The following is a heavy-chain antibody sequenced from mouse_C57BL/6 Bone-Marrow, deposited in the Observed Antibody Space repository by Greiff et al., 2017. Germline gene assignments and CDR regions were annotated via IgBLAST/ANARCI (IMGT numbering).Heavy chain of an antibody. CDR3: ARYLGDY. Sequence: EVKLMESGGGLVKPGGSLKLSCAASGFTFSDYGMHWVRQAPEKGLEWVAYISSGSSTIYYADTVKGRFTISRDNAKNTLFLQMNSLRAEDTAMYYCARYLGDYSGQGTTLTVSS. CDR1: GFTFSDYG. D-gene: IGHD3-3*01. J-gene: IGHJ2*01. CDR2: ISSGSSTI. V-gene: IGHV5-17*01.